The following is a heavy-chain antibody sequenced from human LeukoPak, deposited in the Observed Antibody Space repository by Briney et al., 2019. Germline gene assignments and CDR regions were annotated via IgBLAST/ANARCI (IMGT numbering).Heavy chain of an antibody. J-gene: IGHJ5*02. D-gene: IGHD2-21*02. CDR3: AKPYQPLLLGWFDP. CDR2: ISSSSSTI. V-gene: IGHV3-48*01. Sequence: PGGSLRLSCAASGFTFSTYSMNWVRQAPGKGLEWVSYISSSSSTIYYADSVKGRFTISRDNSKNTLHLQMNSLRAEDTAVYYCAKPYQPLLLGWFDPWGQGTLVTVSS. CDR1: GFTFSTYS.